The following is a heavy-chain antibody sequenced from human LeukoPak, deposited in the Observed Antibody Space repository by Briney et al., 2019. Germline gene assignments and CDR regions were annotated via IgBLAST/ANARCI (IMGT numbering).Heavy chain of an antibody. CDR2: TYYRSKWYN. J-gene: IGHJ6*03. CDR3: ARDHYYYDSSGYYSPGYYYTDV. V-gene: IGHV6-1*01. D-gene: IGHD3-22*01. Sequence: SQTLSLTCAISGDSVSSNSAAWNWIRQSPSRGLEWLGRTYYRSKWYNDYAVSVKSRITINPDTSKNQFSLQLNSVTPEDTAVYYCARDHYYYDSSGYYSPGYYYTDVWGKGTTVTVSS. CDR1: GDSVSSNSAA.